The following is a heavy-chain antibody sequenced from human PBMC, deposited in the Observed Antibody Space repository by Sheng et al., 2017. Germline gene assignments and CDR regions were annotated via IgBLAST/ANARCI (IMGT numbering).Heavy chain of an antibody. CDR1: GFTFDDYA. CDR3: AKGEYSSSSTCFDY. V-gene: IGHV3-9*03. Sequence: EVQLVESGGGLVQPGRSLRLSCAASGFTFDDYAMHWVRQAPGKGLEWVSGISWNSGNIGYADSVKGRFTISRDNAKNSLYLQMNSLRAEDMALYYCAKGEYSSSSTCFDYWGQGTLVTVSS. CDR2: ISWNSGNI. D-gene: IGHD6-6*01. J-gene: IGHJ4*02.